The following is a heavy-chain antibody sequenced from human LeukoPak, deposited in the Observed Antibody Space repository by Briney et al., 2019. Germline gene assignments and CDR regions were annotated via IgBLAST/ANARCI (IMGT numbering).Heavy chain of an antibody. V-gene: IGHV3-30*10. Sequence: PGGSLRLSWAASGFTFSSYAMSWVRQAAGEGPGLVAVISSDGSNKYYTDSVKGRFTISRDISENTRYLQMNSLRTEDTAMYYCAKVGSIGWSYYCDHWGQGTLVTVSS. J-gene: IGHJ4*02. CDR1: GFTFSSYA. CDR3: AKVGSIGWSYYCDH. D-gene: IGHD6-19*01. CDR2: ISSDGSNK.